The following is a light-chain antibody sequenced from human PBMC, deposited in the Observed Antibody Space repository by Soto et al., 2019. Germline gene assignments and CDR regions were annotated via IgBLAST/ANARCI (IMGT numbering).Light chain of an antibody. V-gene: IGLV2-14*01. CDR1: SSDVGAYNY. J-gene: IGLJ1*01. Sequence: QSALTQPASVSGPPGQSITISCTGTSSDVGAYNYVSWYQHHPGKAPRLVIYDVTNRPSGVSNRFSGSKSGNTASLTISGLQAEDEADYYCSSYTSSSTLVFGTGTKVTVL. CDR3: SSYTSSSTLV. CDR2: DVT.